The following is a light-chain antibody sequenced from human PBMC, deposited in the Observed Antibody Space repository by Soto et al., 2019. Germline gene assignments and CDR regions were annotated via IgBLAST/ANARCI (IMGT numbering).Light chain of an antibody. CDR2: SNN. V-gene: IGLV1-44*01. CDR1: SSNIGSKS. CDR3: AAWDDSLNVLV. J-gene: IGLJ2*01. Sequence: QAVVTQPPSVSGTPGQRVTISCSGSSSNIGSKSVSWYQHLPQTAPKLLIYSNNQRPSGVPDRFSGYKSGTSASLAISGLQSDDETQYYCAAWDDSLNVLVFGGGTKLTVL.